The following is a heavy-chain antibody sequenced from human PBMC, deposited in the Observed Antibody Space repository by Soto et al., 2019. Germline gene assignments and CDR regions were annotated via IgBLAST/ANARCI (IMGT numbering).Heavy chain of an antibody. CDR3: ARDSREWELLPDYFDY. D-gene: IGHD1-26*01. CDR2: IKQDGSEK. V-gene: IGHV3-7*01. J-gene: IGHJ4*02. Sequence: EVQLVESGGGLVQPGGSLRLSCAASGFTFSSYWMSWVRQAPGKGLEWVANIKQDGSEKYYVDSVKGRFTISRDNAKNSLYLQMNSRRAEDTAVYYCARDSREWELLPDYFDYWGQGTLVTVSS. CDR1: GFTFSSYW.